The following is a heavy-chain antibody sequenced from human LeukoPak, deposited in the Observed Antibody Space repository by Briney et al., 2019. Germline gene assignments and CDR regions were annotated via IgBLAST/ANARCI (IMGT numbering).Heavy chain of an antibody. J-gene: IGHJ4*02. D-gene: IGHD3-10*01. V-gene: IGHV3-48*03. CDR3: ARARLNYYGSGSYYNVHPTDY. Sequence: GGSLRLSCAASGFTFSSYEMNWVRQAPGKGLEWVSYISSSGSTIYYADSVEGRFTISRDNAKNSLYLQMNSLRAEDTAVYYCARARLNYYGSGSYYNVHPTDYWGQGTLVTVSS. CDR2: ISSSGSTI. CDR1: GFTFSSYE.